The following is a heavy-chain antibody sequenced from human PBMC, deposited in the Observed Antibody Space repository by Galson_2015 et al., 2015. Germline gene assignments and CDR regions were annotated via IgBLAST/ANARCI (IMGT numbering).Heavy chain of an antibody. CDR3: ARGIVVVTAVRSYYFDY. D-gene: IGHD2-21*02. CDR2: IWYDGSNK. Sequence: SLRLSCAASGFTFSSYGMHWVRQAPGKGLEWVAVIWYDGSNKYYADSVKGRFTISRDNSKNTLYLQMNSLRAEDTAVYYCARGIVVVTAVRSYYFDYWGQGTLVTVSS. J-gene: IGHJ4*02. CDR1: GFTFSSYG. V-gene: IGHV3-33*01.